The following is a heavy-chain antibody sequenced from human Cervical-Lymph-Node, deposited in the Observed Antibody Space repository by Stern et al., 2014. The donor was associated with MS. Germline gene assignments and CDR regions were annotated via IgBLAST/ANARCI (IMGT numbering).Heavy chain of an antibody. Sequence: EVQLVESGGGLVKPGGSLRLSCAASGFTFSSYSMNWVRQAPGTGLEWVASISSGGSSISYADSLQGRFPISRDNAKNSLYLQMNSLRAEDTAVYYCARGRGGNYRYYFDYWGQGTLVTVSS. CDR1: GFTFSSYS. CDR2: ISSGGSSI. D-gene: IGHD4-23*01. CDR3: ARGRGGNYRYYFDY. J-gene: IGHJ4*02. V-gene: IGHV3-21*01.